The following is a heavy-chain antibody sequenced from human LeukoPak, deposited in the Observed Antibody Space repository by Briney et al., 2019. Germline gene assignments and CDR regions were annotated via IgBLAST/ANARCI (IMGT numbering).Heavy chain of an antibody. CDR1: GDSVSSNSAA. J-gene: IGHJ6*03. CDR3: ARGVAGAHLYYYYMDV. V-gene: IGHV6-1*01. CDR2: TYYRSKWYN. D-gene: IGHD6-19*01. Sequence: SQTLSLTCAISGDSVSSNSAARNWIRQSPSRGLEWLGRTYYRSKWYNDYAVSVKSRITINPDTSKNQFSLQLNSVTPEDTAVYYCARGVAGAHLYYYYMDVWGKGTTVTVSS.